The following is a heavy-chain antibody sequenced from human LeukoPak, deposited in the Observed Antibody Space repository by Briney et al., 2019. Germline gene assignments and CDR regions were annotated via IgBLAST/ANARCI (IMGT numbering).Heavy chain of an antibody. D-gene: IGHD3-10*01. V-gene: IGHV4-39*01. CDR1: GGSISSSSYY. CDR3: ARILNYYGSGSYYNGGDY. Sequence: SETLSLTCTVSGGSISSSSYYWGWIRQPPGKRLEWIGSIYYSGSTYYNPSLKSRVTISVDTSKNQFSLKLSSVTAADTAVYYCARILNYYGSGSYYNGGDYWGQGTLVTVSS. CDR2: IYYSGST. J-gene: IGHJ4*02.